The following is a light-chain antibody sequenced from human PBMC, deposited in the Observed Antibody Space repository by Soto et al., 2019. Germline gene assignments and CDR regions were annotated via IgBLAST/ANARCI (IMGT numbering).Light chain of an antibody. J-gene: IGKJ1*01. CDR3: QQYGRSPRT. V-gene: IGKV3-20*01. CDR2: GAS. Sequence: SQSVSSSYLAWYQQKPGQAPRLLIYGASSRATGIPDRFSGSGSGTDFTLTFGRGEPEDFAVYYWQQYGRSPRTIGQGTRVDIK. CDR1: QSVSSSY.